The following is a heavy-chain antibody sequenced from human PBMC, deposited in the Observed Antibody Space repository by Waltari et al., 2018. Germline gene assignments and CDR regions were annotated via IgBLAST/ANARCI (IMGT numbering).Heavy chain of an antibody. V-gene: IGHV1-18*01. CDR2: ISAYNANT. D-gene: IGHD3-10*01. Sequence: QVQLVQSGAEVKKPAASVKVSCTASGYTFNCFGISWGRQAPGHGLEWMGWISAYNANTNYAQKFQGRVTMTTDTSTRTAYMELRSLRSADTAVYYCARDYGSGYGLFDYWGQGTLVTVSS. CDR1: GYTFNCFG. CDR3: ARDYGSGYGLFDY. J-gene: IGHJ4*02.